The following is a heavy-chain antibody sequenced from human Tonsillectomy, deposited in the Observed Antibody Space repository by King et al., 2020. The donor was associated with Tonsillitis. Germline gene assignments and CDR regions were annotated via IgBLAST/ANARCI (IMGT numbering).Heavy chain of an antibody. CDR2: IYYSGST. J-gene: IGHJ5*02. CDR1: GGSISSNSYY. V-gene: IGHV4-39*01. CDR3: AGTPYYDFWSGYPRFDP. D-gene: IGHD3-3*01. Sequence: QLQESGPGLVKPSETLSLTCTVSGGSISSNSYYWGWIRQPPGKGLEWIGSIYYSGSTYYTSSLKSRVAISVDTSKNQFSLKLSSVTAADTAVYYCAGTPYYDFWSGYPRFDPWGQGTLVTVSS.